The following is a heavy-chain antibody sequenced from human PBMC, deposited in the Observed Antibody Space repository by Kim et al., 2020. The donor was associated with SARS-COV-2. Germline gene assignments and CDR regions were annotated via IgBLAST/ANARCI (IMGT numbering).Heavy chain of an antibody. CDR3: ARGPNPYSGSDPLYY. CDR1: GGSFSGYY. V-gene: IGHV4-34*01. D-gene: IGHD1-26*01. CDR2: INHSGST. J-gene: IGHJ4*02. Sequence: SETLSLTCAVYGGSFSGYYWSWIRQPPGKGLEWIGEINHSGSTNYNPSLKSRVTISVDTSKNQFSLKLSSVTAADTAVYYCARGPNPYSGSDPLYYWGQGTLVTVSS.